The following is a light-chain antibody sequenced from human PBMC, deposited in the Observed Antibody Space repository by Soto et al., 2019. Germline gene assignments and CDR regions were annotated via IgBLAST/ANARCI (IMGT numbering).Light chain of an antibody. CDR2: AAS. V-gene: IGKV1-39*01. J-gene: IGKJ5*01. Sequence: DMKMDQSPSSVSGSEGVRVSITGRASQSISSYLNWYQQKPGKAPKLLIYAASSLQSWVPSRFSGSGSGTDFSLTISSLQPEDFATYYGQPSYSTPTFGQGTRLEIK. CDR3: QPSYSTPT. CDR1: QSISSY.